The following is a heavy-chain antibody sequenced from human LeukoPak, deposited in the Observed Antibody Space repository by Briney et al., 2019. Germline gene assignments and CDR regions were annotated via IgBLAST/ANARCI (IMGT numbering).Heavy chain of an antibody. CDR1: AFTFRSYG. D-gene: IGHD5-24*01. V-gene: IGHV3-30*02. J-gene: IGHJ4*02. CDR3: AKTHREGLVIWYFDY. Sequence: PGGSLRLSCAASAFTFRSYGMHWVRQAPGKGLEWVAFIGDDGSIKDYADSVKGRFSISRDNSKNTLYLQMNSLRPADTAVYYYAKTHREGLVIWYFDYWGQGTRVTVSS. CDR2: IGDDGSIK.